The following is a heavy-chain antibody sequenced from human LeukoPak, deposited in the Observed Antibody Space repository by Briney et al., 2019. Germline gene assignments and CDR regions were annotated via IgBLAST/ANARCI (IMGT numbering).Heavy chain of an antibody. Sequence: PSETLSLTCAVYGGAFRGYYWSWIRQPPGKGLEWIGEINHSGSTNYNPSLKSRVTISVDTSKNQFSLKLSSVPAADTAVYYCARRRTYYYGSGSSPYNWFDPWGQGTLVTVSS. CDR3: ARRRTYYYGSGSSPYNWFDP. D-gene: IGHD3-10*01. CDR2: INHSGST. J-gene: IGHJ5*02. CDR1: GGAFRGYY. V-gene: IGHV4-34*01.